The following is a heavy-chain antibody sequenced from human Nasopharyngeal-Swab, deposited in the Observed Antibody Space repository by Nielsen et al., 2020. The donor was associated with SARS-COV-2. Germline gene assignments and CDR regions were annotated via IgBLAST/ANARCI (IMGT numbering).Heavy chain of an antibody. CDR2: ISGSGDTT. CDR3: AKGRNRILVTGTLFDY. D-gene: IGHD6-19*01. V-gene: IGHV3-23*01. J-gene: IGHJ4*02. CDR1: GFAYNNYA. Sequence: GGSLRLSCAASGFAYNNYAMNWVRQAPGKGLEWVSVISGSGDTTYYAGSVKGRFTISRDNSKNTLYLQMNSLTAEDTAVYFCAKGRNRILVTGTLFDYWGQGTLVTVSS.